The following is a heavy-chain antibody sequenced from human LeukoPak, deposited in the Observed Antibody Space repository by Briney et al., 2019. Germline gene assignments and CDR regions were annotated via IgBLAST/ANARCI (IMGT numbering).Heavy chain of an antibody. J-gene: IGHJ4*02. CDR1: GFTFSSYA. D-gene: IGHD4-23*01. Sequence: GGSLRLSCAASGFTFSSYAMSWVRQAPRKGLEWVSYISTGSSTTYYADSVKGRFTISRDNVENSLYLQMNSLRDEDTAVYYCARVAAGYSVNYFDYWGQGTLVTVSS. CDR3: ARVAAGYSVNYFDY. CDR2: ISTGSSTT. V-gene: IGHV3-48*02.